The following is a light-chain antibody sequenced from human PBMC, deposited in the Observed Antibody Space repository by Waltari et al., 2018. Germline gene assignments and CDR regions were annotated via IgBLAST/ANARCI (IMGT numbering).Light chain of an antibody. V-gene: IGKV3-15*01. CDR1: QSIRSN. CDR2: GAS. CDR3: QQYDNWLGT. J-gene: IGKJ1*01. Sequence: EIVMTQSPATLSVFPGERATLSCRASQSIRSNLAWYQLKPGQAPRLLIYGASTRATGIPARFSGSESETQFPLSISSLQSEDFAVYFCQQYDNWLGTFGQGTKVEIK.